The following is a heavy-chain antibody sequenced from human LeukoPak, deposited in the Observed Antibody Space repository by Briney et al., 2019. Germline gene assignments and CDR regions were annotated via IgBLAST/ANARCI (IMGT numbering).Heavy chain of an antibody. CDR2: IYYSGST. CDR1: VGSISRHY. V-gene: IGHV4-59*11. J-gene: IGHJ6*04. Sequence: PSETLSLTCTVSVGSISRHYWSCIRQPPGKGLEWIGYIYYSGSTNYNPSLKSRVTISVDTSKNQFSLKLSSVTAADTAVYYCAGGVGDDFWSGLYVWGKGTTVTVSS. CDR3: AGGVGDDFWSGLYV. D-gene: IGHD3-3*01.